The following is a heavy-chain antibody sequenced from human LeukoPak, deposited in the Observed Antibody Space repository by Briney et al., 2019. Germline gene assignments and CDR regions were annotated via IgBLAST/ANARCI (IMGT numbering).Heavy chain of an antibody. J-gene: IGHJ5*02. CDR3: ARYYGSGSCWFDP. V-gene: IGHV4-59*01. CDR1: GGSISSYY. CDR2: ISYSGSK. Sequence: KPSETLSLTCTLSGGSISSYYCSWIRPPPEEGLEWIGYISYSGSKNHNPSLKGRVPILLDTSKDQFSLKLSSATAADTAVYYCARYYGSGSCWFDPWGQGTLVTVSS. D-gene: IGHD3-10*01.